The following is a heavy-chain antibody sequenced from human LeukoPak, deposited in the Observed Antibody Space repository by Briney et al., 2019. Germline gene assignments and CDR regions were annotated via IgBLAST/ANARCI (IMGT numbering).Heavy chain of an antibody. J-gene: IGHJ4*02. CDR2: ISYSGST. D-gene: IGHD5-18*01. CDR1: RGSVSSGDYY. CDR3: ARDRRNSYGYAKRTHYFDY. Sequence: SETLSLTCTVSRGSVSSGDYYWTWIWHPSGKGLEWIGYISYSGSTNYNPSLKSRVTISVDTSKNQFSLKLSSVTAADTAVYYCARDRRNSYGYAKRTHYFDYWGQGTLVTVSS. V-gene: IGHV4-61*08.